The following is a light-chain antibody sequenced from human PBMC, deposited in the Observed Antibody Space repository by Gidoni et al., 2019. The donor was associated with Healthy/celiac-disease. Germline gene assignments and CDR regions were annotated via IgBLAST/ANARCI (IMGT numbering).Light chain of an antibody. CDR2: GAS. CDR3: QQYGSSPLT. V-gene: IGKV3-20*01. Sequence: EIVLPQSPGTLSLSPGERATLSCRASQSVSSSYLAWYQQKPGKAPRLLIYGASSRATGIPERFSGSGSGTDFTLTISRLEPEDFAVYYCQQYGSSPLTFGGGTKVEIK. J-gene: IGKJ4*01. CDR1: QSVSSSY.